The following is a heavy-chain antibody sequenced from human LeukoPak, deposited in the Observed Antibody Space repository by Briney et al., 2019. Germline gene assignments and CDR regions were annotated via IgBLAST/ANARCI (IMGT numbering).Heavy chain of an antibody. CDR1: GFTFSNYA. CDR3: AKDRSIGTYYTFDS. J-gene: IGHJ4*02. D-gene: IGHD1-26*01. V-gene: IGHV3-23*01. CDR2: VSGSGTIA. Sequence: PGGSLRLSCAASGFTFSNYAMTCVRQAPGKGLEWATAVSGSGTIAYYTDSVKGRFTISRDNSKNTLYLQMSSLTAKDTAVYYCAKDRSIGTYYTFDSWGQGTLVTVSS.